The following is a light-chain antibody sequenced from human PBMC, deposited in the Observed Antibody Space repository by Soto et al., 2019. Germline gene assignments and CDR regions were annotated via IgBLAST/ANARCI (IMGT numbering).Light chain of an antibody. Sequence: NFMLTQPHSVSESPGKTVTISCTRSSGSIASNYVQWYQQRPGSAPTTVICEDNQRPSGVPDRFSGSIDSSSNSASLTISGLKTADEADYYCQSYDNSNPWVFGGGTKLTVL. CDR3: QSYDNSNPWV. CDR2: EDN. V-gene: IGLV6-57*04. CDR1: SGSIASNY. J-gene: IGLJ3*02.